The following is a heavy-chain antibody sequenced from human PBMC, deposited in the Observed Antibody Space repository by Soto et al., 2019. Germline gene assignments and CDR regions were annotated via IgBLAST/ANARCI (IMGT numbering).Heavy chain of an antibody. CDR3: ARDRPGARKTYYYYYGMDV. CDR1: GDSVSSNSAA. J-gene: IGHJ6*02. D-gene: IGHD3-10*01. Sequence: SQTLSLTCAISGDSVSSNSAAWNWIRQSPSRGLEWLGRTYYRSKWYNDYAVSVESRITINPDTSKNQFSLQLNSVTPEDTAVYYCARDRPGARKTYYYYYGMDVWGQGTTVTVS. V-gene: IGHV6-1*01. CDR2: TYYRSKWYN.